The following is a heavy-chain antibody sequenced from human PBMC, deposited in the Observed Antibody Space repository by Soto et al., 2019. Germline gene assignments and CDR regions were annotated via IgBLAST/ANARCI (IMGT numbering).Heavy chain of an antibody. D-gene: IGHD5-18*01. CDR1: GFTFSSYG. CDR3: AKEGRGYSYGNYFDY. J-gene: IGHJ4*02. Sequence: GGSLRLSCAASGFTFSSYGMHWVRQAPGKGLEWVAVIPYDGSNKYYADSVKGRFTISRDNSKNTLYLQMNSLRAEDTAVYYCAKEGRGYSYGNYFDYWGQGTLVTVS. V-gene: IGHV3-30*18. CDR2: IPYDGSNK.